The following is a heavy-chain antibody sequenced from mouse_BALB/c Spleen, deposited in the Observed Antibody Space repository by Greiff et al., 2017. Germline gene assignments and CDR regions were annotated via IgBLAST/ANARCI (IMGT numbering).Heavy chain of an antibody. Sequence: EVMLVESGGDLVKPGGSLKLSCAASGFTFSSYGMSWVRQTPDKRLEWVATISSGGSYTYYPDSVKGRFTISRDNAKNTLYLQMSSLKSEDTAMYYCARYGYYFDYWGQGTTLTVSS. V-gene: IGHV5-6*01. CDR2: ISSGGSYT. CDR3: ARYGYYFDY. J-gene: IGHJ2*01. CDR1: GFTFSSYG. D-gene: IGHD2-2*01.